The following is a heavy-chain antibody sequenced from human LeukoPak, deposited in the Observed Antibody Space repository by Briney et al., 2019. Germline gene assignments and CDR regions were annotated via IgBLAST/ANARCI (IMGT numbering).Heavy chain of an antibody. Sequence: ASVKVSCKASGYTFTSYGISWVRLAPGQGHEWMGWISAYNGNTNYAQKLQGRVTMTTDTSTSTAYMELRSLRSDDTAVYYCARGSDTAMVDDYFDYWGQGTLVTVSS. J-gene: IGHJ4*02. D-gene: IGHD5-18*01. CDR3: ARGSDTAMVDDYFDY. V-gene: IGHV1-18*01. CDR2: ISAYNGNT. CDR1: GYTFTSYG.